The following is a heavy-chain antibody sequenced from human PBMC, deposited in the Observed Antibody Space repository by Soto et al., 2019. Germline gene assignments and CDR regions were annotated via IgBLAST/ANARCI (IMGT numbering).Heavy chain of an antibody. J-gene: IGHJ3*02. CDR2: ISYDGSNK. CDR3: AKDCRYSDAFAI. Sequence: QVQLVESGGGVVHTGRSLRLSCAASGFTFSSYGMHWGRQAPGKGLEWVAVISYDGSNKYYADSVTGRFTISRDNSKNTLYLQMNSLRAEDTAVYYCAKDCRYSDAFAIWGQGTMGNVSS. V-gene: IGHV3-30*18. D-gene: IGHD2-15*01. CDR1: GFTFSSYG.